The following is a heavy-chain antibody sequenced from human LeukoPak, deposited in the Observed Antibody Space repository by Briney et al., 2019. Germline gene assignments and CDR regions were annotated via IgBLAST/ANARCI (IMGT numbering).Heavy chain of an antibody. CDR2: IIPIFGTA. CDR3: ANSRGYYFDY. V-gene: IGHV1-69*05. CDR1: GGTFSSYA. J-gene: IGHJ4*02. Sequence: ASVKVSCKASGGTFSSYAISWVRQAPGQGLEWMGGIIPIFGTANYAQKFQGRVTITTDESTSTAYMELSSLRSGDTAVYYCANSRGYYFDYCGQGTLVTVSS.